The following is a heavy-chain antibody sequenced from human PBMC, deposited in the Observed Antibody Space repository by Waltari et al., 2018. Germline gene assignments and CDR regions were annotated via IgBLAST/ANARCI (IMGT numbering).Heavy chain of an antibody. J-gene: IGHJ2*01. CDR3: ARRGSGVITRYFDL. D-gene: IGHD3-22*01. CDR2: IYYSGST. CDR1: GGSISSSSYY. Sequence: QLQLQESGPGLVKPSETLSLTCTVSGGSISSSSYYWGWIRQPPGKGLEWIGSIYYSGSTYYNPSLKSRVTISVDTSKNQFSLKLSSVTAADTAVYYCARRGSGVITRYFDLWGRGTLVTVSS. V-gene: IGHV4-39*01.